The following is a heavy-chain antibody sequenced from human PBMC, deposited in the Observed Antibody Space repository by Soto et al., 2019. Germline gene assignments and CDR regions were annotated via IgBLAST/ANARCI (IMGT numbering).Heavy chain of an antibody. CDR2: ISWNSGSI. D-gene: IGHD2-2*02. J-gene: IGHJ4*02. V-gene: IGHV3-9*01. Sequence: GGSLRLSCAASGFTFDDYAMHWVRQAPGKGLEWVSGISWNSGSIGYADSVKGRFTISRDNAKNSLYLQMNSLRAEDTALYYCAKDFFRYCSSTSCYTCFDYWGQGTLVTVSS. CDR1: GFTFDDYA. CDR3: AKDFFRYCSSTSCYTCFDY.